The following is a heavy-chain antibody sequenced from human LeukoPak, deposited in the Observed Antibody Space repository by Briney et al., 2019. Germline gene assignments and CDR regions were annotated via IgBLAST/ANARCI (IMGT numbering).Heavy chain of an antibody. CDR3: AKDFDFWTSGAFDI. CDR1: GFTFSSYG. D-gene: IGHD3/OR15-3a*01. V-gene: IGHV3-30*02. CDR2: IRYDGSNK. J-gene: IGHJ3*02. Sequence: GGSLRPSCAASGFTFSSYGMHWVRQAPGKGLEWVAFIRYDGSNKYYADSVKGRFTISRDNSKNTLYLQMNSLRAEDTAVYYCAKDFDFWTSGAFDIWGQGTMVTVSS.